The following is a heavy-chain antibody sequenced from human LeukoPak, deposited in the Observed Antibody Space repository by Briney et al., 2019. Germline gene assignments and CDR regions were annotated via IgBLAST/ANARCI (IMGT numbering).Heavy chain of an antibody. Sequence: PSETLSLTCTVSGGSISSYYWGWIRQPPEKGLEWIGYIYYSVSTNYNPSLKSRVTISVDTSKNQFSLKLSSVTAADAAVYYCARGFSTYYDFWSGPDLDYWGQGTLVTVSS. D-gene: IGHD3-3*01. CDR1: GGSISSYY. V-gene: IGHV4-59*01. J-gene: IGHJ4*02. CDR2: IYYSVST. CDR3: ARGFSTYYDFWSGPDLDY.